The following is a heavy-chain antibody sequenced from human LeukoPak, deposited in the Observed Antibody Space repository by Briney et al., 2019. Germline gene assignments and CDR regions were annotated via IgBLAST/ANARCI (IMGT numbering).Heavy chain of an antibody. CDR3: ARGSSSWYGGVFDY. V-gene: IGHV1-8*01. Sequence: ASVKVSCKASGYTFTSYDINWVRQATGQGLEWMGWMNTNSGNTGYAQKFQGRVTMTRNTSISTAHMELSSLRSEDTAVYYCARGSSSWYGGVFDYWGQGTLVTVSS. CDR2: MNTNSGNT. D-gene: IGHD6-13*01. J-gene: IGHJ4*02. CDR1: GYTFTSYD.